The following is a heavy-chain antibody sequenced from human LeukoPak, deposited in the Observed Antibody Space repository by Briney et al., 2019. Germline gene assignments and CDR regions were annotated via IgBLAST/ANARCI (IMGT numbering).Heavy chain of an antibody. D-gene: IGHD3-10*01. J-gene: IGHJ6*03. CDR1: GFTFSYYW. CDR2: IKLDGSEQ. CDR3: ARDSPRGWSMDV. Sequence: GGSLRLSCAASGFTFSYYWVYWVRQAPGKGLEWVASIKLDGSEQYYLGSVKGRFTISRDNARNSLYLQMNSLRAEDTAMYYCARDSPRGWSMDVWGKGTTVTVSS. V-gene: IGHV3-7*01.